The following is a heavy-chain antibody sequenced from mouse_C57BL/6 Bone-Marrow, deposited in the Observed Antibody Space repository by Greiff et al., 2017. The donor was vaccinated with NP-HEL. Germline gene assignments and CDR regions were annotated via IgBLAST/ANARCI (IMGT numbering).Heavy chain of an antibody. CDR3: ARSSSMVTTGAWFAY. J-gene: IGHJ3*01. CDR2: IRNKANGYTT. V-gene: IGHV7-3*01. D-gene: IGHD2-1*01. Sequence: EVQGVESGGGLVQPGGSLSLSCAASGFTFTDYYMSWVRQPPGKALEWLGFIRNKANGYTTEYSASVKGRFTISRDNSQSILYLQMNALRAEDSATYYCARSSSMVTTGAWFAYWGQGTLVTVSA. CDR1: GFTFTDYY.